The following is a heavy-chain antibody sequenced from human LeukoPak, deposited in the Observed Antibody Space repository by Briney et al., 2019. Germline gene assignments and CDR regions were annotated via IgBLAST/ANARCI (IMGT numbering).Heavy chain of an antibody. CDR1: GYSISSGYY. J-gene: IGHJ5*02. V-gene: IGHV4-38-2*01. CDR2: IYHSGST. CDR3: ARQPIVVVPAAKPYRWFDP. Sequence: PSETLSPTCAVSGYSISSGYYWGWIRQPPGKGLEWIGSIYHSGSTYYNPSLTSRVTISVDTSKNQFSLKLSSVTAADTAVYYCARQPIVVVPAAKPYRWFDPWGQGTLVTVSS. D-gene: IGHD2-2*02.